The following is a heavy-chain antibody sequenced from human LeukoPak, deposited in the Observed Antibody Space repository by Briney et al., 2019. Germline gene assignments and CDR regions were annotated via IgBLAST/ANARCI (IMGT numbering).Heavy chain of an antibody. CDR1: GYAFTDDY. CDR3: ARDRDCSGGSCHNWFDP. J-gene: IGHJ5*02. D-gene: IGHD2-15*01. CDR2: ISPNSGTT. V-gene: IGHV1-2*02. Sequence: ASVKVSCKASGYAFTDDYLHWVRQAPRQGLEWMGWISPNSGTTYYSQKFQGRVTMTSDTSISTAYMELSSLRLDDTAVYYCARDRDCSGGSCHNWFDPWGQGTLVTVSS.